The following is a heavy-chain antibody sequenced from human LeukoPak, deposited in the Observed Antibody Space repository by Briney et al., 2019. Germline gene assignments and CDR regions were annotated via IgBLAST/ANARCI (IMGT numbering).Heavy chain of an antibody. CDR1: GFTFSNYW. CDR2: IKQDGSEK. V-gene: IGHV3-7*01. CDR3: ARAYSDYDDYFDS. Sequence: PGGSLRLSCAASGFTFSNYWMGWVRQAPGKGLEWVANIKQDGSEKYYLDSVKGRLTISRDNAKKSLYLQMNSLRAEDTAVYYCARAYSDYDDYFDSWGQGTRATVSS. D-gene: IGHD5-12*01. J-gene: IGHJ4*02.